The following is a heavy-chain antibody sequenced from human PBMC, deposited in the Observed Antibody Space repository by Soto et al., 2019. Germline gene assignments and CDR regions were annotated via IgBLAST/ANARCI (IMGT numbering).Heavy chain of an antibody. Sequence: QVKLVQSGAEVKKPGDSVKVSCSASGYTFTHFYITWVRQAPGQGLEWMGAISPHNFNTNFAQKFQGRVTLTTDTSTRTAYMELRSLRSDDTAVYYCARDEGGYDILTGYYNAHHFDYWGQGVLVTVSS. V-gene: IGHV1-18*01. CDR3: ARDEGGYDILTGYYNAHHFDY. J-gene: IGHJ4*02. CDR2: ISPHNFNT. CDR1: GYTFTHFY. D-gene: IGHD3-9*01.